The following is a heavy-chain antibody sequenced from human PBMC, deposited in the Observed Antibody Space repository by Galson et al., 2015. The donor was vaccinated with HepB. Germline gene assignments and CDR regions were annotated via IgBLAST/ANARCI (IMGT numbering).Heavy chain of an antibody. J-gene: IGHJ6*02. CDR2: IKSKTDGGTT. CDR3: TTPLAGTGDYYYGMDV. Sequence: SLRLSCAASGFTFSNAWMSWVRQAPGKGLEWVGRIKSKTDGGTTDYAAPVKGRFTISRDDSKNTLYLQMNSLKTEDTAVYYCTTPLAGTGDYYYGMDVWGQGTTVTVSS. D-gene: IGHD6-19*01. V-gene: IGHV3-15*01. CDR1: GFTFSNAW.